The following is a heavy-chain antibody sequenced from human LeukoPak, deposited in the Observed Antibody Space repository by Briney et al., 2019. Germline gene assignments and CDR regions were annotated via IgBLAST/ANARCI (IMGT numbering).Heavy chain of an antibody. CDR2: INWNGGRA. J-gene: IGHJ1*01. CDR1: GFTFDDYG. Sequence: GGSLRLSCAASGFTFDDYGMSWVRQAPGKGLEWVSGINWNGGRACHADSVKGRFTISRDNAKNSLFLQMNSLRAEDTALYYCARDRGGTYMYFQHWGQGTLVTVSS. V-gene: IGHV3-20*04. D-gene: IGHD1-26*01. CDR3: ARDRGGTYMYFQH.